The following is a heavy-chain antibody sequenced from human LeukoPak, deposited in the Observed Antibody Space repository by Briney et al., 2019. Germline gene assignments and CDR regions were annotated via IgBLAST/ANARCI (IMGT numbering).Heavy chain of an antibody. CDR3: ASGRDY. CDR1: GFTVSSNY. CDR2: IYIDGNT. V-gene: IGHV3-53*01. Sequence: PGGSLRLSCAASGFTVSSNYMSWVRQAPGKGLEWVSIIYIDGNTYYADSVKGRFTISRDNSKNTLYLQMNSLRAEDTAVYYCASGRDYWGQGTLVTASS. J-gene: IGHJ4*02.